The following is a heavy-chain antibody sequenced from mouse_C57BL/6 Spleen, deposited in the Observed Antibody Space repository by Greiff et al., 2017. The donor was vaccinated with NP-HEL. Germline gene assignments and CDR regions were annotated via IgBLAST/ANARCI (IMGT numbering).Heavy chain of an antibody. J-gene: IGHJ2*01. V-gene: IGHV1-69*01. CDR1: GYTFTSYW. CDR2: IDPSDSYT. CDR3: ARWRGNWDY. D-gene: IGHD2-1*01. Sequence: QVHVKQPGAELVMPGASVKLSCKASGYTFTSYWMHWVKQGPGRGLEWIGEIDPSDSYTNYNQKFKGKSTLTVDKSSSAAYMQLSSLTSEDSAVYYCARWRGNWDYWGQGTTLTVSS.